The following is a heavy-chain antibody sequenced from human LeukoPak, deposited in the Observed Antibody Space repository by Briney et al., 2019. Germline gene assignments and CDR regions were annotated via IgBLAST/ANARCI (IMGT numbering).Heavy chain of an antibody. V-gene: IGHV1-69*04. D-gene: IGHD3-3*01. CDR3: ARESMRFGVVKEGDL. CDR1: GGSLSDSA. J-gene: IGHJ5*02. Sequence: SVNVSCKASGGSLSDSAVFWVRQAPGHGLEWMGKIIVSLGITDYAQKFQDRVTITADKTTSTAYMELSSLRSDDTAVYYCARESMRFGVVKEGDLWGQGTLVSVSS. CDR2: IIVSLGIT.